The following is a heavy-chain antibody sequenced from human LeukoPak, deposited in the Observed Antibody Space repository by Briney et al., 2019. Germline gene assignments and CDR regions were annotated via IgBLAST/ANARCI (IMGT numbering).Heavy chain of an antibody. Sequence: SETQSLTCAVYGGSFSGYYWSWIRQPPGKGLEWIGEINHSGSTNYNLSLKSRVTISVDTSKNQFSLKLSSVTAADTAVYYCARGYDSSGYYYGAFDIWGQGTMVTVSS. D-gene: IGHD3-22*01. CDR2: INHSGST. V-gene: IGHV4-34*01. J-gene: IGHJ3*02. CDR3: ARGYDSSGYYYGAFDI. CDR1: GGSFSGYY.